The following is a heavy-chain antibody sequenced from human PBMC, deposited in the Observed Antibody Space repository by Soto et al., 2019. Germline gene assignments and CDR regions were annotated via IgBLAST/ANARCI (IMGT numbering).Heavy chain of an antibody. Sequence: PGGSLRLSCAASGFTFSIYAMSWVRQAPGKGLEWVSAISGSGGSTYYADSVKGRFTISRDNSKNTLYLQMNSLRAEDTAVYYCAKYPAGAGRPLYFDYWGQGTLVTVSS. CDR2: ISGSGGST. CDR1: GFTFSIYA. V-gene: IGHV3-23*01. CDR3: AKYPAGAGRPLYFDY. D-gene: IGHD6-19*01. J-gene: IGHJ4*02.